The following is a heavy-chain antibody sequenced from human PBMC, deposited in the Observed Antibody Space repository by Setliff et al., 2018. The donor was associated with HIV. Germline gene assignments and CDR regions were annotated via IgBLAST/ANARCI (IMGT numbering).Heavy chain of an antibody. CDR2: ISGSGGTI. V-gene: IGHV3-48*04. CDR3: ARSTHY. CDR1: GFTFSSYC. Sequence: GGSLRLSCVASGFTFSSYCMDWFRQAPGKGLEWVSYISGSGGTIYYADSVKGRFTISRDNAKKSLYLQVNSLRAEDTAVYYCARSTHYWGQGTLVTVSS. J-gene: IGHJ4*02.